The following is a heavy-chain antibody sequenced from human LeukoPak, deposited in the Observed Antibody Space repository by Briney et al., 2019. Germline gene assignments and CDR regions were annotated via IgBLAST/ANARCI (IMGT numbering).Heavy chain of an antibody. Sequence: ASVKVSCKASGGTFSSYAISWVRQAPGQGLEWMGGFVPTFETTNTAQKFQGRVTLSADDSTTTAYMELNSLRSEDTAVYYCARSWAVQNSFYYFDDWGQGTLVTVSS. CDR3: ARSWAVQNSFYYFDD. V-gene: IGHV1-69*13. J-gene: IGHJ4*02. CDR2: FVPTFETT. CDR1: GGTFSSYA. D-gene: IGHD1-1*01.